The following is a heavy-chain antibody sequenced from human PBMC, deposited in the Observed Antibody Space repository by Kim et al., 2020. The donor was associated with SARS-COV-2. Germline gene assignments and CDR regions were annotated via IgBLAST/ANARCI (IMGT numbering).Heavy chain of an antibody. J-gene: IGHJ4*02. D-gene: IGHD6-13*01. CDR2: IYYSGGT. CDR1: GGSISSYY. V-gene: IGHV4-59*08. Sequence: SETLSLTCTVSGGSISSYYWNWIRQPPGKGLEWIGYIYYSGGTNYNPSLKSRVTISVDTSKNQFSLKLSSVTAADTAVYYCARRGSSSWYFDYWGQGTLVTVSS. CDR3: ARRGSSSWYFDY.